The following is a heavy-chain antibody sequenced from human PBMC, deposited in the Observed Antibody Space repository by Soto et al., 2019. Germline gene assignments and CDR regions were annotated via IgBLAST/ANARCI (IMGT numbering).Heavy chain of an antibody. CDR1: DGSVSRCSYY. Sequence: SETLSLTCTVSDGSVSRCSYYWSWIRQPPGKGLEWIGYIYYSGSTNYNPSLKSRVTISVDTSKNQSSLKLSSVTAADTAVYYCARSPHTSHYYHYYRMDVPAQGTTVPVSS. J-gene: IGHJ6*02. D-gene: IGHD1-1*01. CDR3: ARSPHTSHYYHYYRMDV. CDR2: IYYSGST. V-gene: IGHV4-61*01.